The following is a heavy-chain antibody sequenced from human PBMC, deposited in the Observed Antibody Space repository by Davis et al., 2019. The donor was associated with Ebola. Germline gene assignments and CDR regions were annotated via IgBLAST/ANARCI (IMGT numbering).Heavy chain of an antibody. CDR1: GASINSGSYY. Sequence: SETLSLTCSVSGASINSGSYYWSWIRQPAGKGLEWIGHIYTSGSTDYNPSLKSRLSISINTSTGQVSLDLTSVTAADTAVYYCTREGYGDYEVDYWGQGTLVTVSS. CDR2: IYTSGST. V-gene: IGHV4-61*09. CDR3: TREGYGDYEVDY. J-gene: IGHJ4*02. D-gene: IGHD4-17*01.